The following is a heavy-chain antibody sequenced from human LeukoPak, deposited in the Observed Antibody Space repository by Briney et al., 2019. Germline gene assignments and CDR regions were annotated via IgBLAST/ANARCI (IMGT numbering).Heavy chain of an antibody. J-gene: IGHJ4*02. CDR2: ISGSGGST. CDR1: GFTFSSYA. Sequence: GGSLRLSCAASGFTFSSYAMSWVRQAPGKGLEWVSTISGSGGSTYYADSVKGRFTISRDNSKNTLYLQMNSLRAEDTALYYCAKAYYDSTGYYGYWGQRTLVTVSS. D-gene: IGHD3-22*01. V-gene: IGHV3-23*01. CDR3: AKAYYDSTGYYGY.